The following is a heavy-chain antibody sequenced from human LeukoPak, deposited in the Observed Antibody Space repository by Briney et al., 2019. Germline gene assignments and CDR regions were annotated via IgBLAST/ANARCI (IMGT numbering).Heavy chain of an antibody. CDR2: ISWNSGSI. CDR1: GFTFDDYA. D-gene: IGHD3-3*01. V-gene: IGHV3-9*03. CDR3: AKDITIFAVATVPDAFDI. J-gene: IGHJ3*02. Sequence: GGSLRLSCAASGFTFDDYAMHWVRQAPGKGLEWVSGISWNSGSIGYADSVKGRFTISRDNAKNSLYLQMNSLRAEDMALYYCAKDITIFAVATVPDAFDIWGQGTMVTVSS.